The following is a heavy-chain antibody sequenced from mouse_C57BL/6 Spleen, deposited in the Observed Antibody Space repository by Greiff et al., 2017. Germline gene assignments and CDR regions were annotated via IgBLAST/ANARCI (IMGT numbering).Heavy chain of an antibody. J-gene: IGHJ4*01. CDR2: IWGDGST. Sequence: LMAPSQRLSITCTVSGFSFTSSGVSWVRQPPGTGLEWLGVIWGDGSTNYHSALISRLSISQDNSKSQVFLKLNSLQSDDTATYYCAKKKSLYDGYSHDAMDYWGQGTSVTVSS. CDR3: AKKKSLYDGYSHDAMDY. D-gene: IGHD2-3*01. V-gene: IGHV2-3*01. CDR1: GFSFTSSG.